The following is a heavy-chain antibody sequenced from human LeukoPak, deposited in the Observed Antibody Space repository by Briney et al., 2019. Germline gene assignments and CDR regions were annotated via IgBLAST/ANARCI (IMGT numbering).Heavy chain of an antibody. CDR1: GGTFISYA. CDR3: ARFLSGSYLFDY. Sequence: GASVKVSCKASGGTFISYAISWVRQAPGQGLEWMGGIIPIFGTANYAQKFQGRVTITADESTSTAYMELSSLRSEDTAVYYCARFLSGSYLFDYWGQGTLVTVSS. D-gene: IGHD1-26*01. CDR2: IIPIFGTA. V-gene: IGHV1-69*13. J-gene: IGHJ4*02.